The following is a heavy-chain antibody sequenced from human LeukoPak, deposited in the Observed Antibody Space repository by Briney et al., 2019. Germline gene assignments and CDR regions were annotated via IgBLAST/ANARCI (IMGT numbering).Heavy chain of an antibody. V-gene: IGHV1-2*02. CDR3: ARSTTPNENEYFEH. Sequence: ASVKVSCKASGYTFTGYYMHWVRQAPGQGLEWMGWINPNSGGTNYIQKFQGRVTMTRDTSISTAYMELSRLRSDDTAVYYCARSTTPNENEYFEHWGQGTLVIVSS. CDR2: INPNSGGT. D-gene: IGHD2/OR15-2a*01. J-gene: IGHJ1*01. CDR1: GYTFTGYY.